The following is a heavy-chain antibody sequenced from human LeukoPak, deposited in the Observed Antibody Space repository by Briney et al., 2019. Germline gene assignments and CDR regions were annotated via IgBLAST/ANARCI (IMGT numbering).Heavy chain of an antibody. J-gene: IGHJ3*02. D-gene: IGHD1-14*01. Sequence: ASVKVSCKASGYTFTSYGISWVGQAPGQGLEWMGRINPNSGGTNYAQKFQGRVTMTRDTSISTAYMELSRLRSDDTAVYYCASEVTGAFGIWGQGTMVTVSS. CDR1: GYTFTSYG. CDR2: INPNSGGT. V-gene: IGHV1-2*06. CDR3: ASEVTGAFGI.